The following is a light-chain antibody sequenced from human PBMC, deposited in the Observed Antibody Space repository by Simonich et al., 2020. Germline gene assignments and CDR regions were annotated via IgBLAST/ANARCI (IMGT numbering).Light chain of an antibody. CDR2: EGS. Sequence: QSALTQPASVSGSPGQSITISCTGTSSDVGSYNLVSWYQQHPGKAPTLMISEGSKRPSGVSNRFSGSKSGNTASLTISGLQAEDEADYYCCSYAGSYTLVFGGGTKLTVL. CDR1: SSDVGSYNL. V-gene: IGLV2-23*01. J-gene: IGLJ2*01. CDR3: CSYAGSYTLV.